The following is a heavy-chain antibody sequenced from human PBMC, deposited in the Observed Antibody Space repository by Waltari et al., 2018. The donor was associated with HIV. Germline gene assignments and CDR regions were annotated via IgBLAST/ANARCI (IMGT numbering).Heavy chain of an antibody. Sequence: HVQLQESGPGLVKPSETLSLTCTVSAGSISSYYWSWIRQPPGKGLEWIGYIYYSGSTNYNPSLKSRVTISVDPSKNQFSLKLSSVTAADTAVYYCARGSDYDFWSSVNFDYWGQGTLVTVSS. CDR2: IYYSGST. J-gene: IGHJ4*02. CDR1: AGSISSYY. V-gene: IGHV4-59*01. CDR3: ARGSDYDFWSSVNFDY. D-gene: IGHD3-3*01.